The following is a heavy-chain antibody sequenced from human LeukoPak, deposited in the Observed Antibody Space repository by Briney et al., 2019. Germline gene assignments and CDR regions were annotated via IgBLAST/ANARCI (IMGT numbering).Heavy chain of an antibody. CDR1: GGSFSGYY. Sequence: TSETLSLTCAVYGGSFSGYYWSWIRQPPGKGLEWIGEINHSGSTNYNPSLKSRVTISVDTSKNQFSLKLSSVTAADTAVYYCARGLPRFLKWLRSGYYYYMDVWGKGTTVTVSS. CDR2: INHSGST. D-gene: IGHD3-3*01. CDR3: ARGLPRFLKWLRSGYYYYMDV. V-gene: IGHV4-34*01. J-gene: IGHJ6*03.